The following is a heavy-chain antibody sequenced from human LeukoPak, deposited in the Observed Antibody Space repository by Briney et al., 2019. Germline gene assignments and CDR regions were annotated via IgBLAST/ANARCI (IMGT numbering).Heavy chain of an antibody. Sequence: GGSLRLSCAASGFTVSSTYMSWVRQAPGKGLEWVSVIYSGGNIYYIESVKGRFTISRDTSKNTLYLQMNSLGAEDTAVYYCARDTSGYCSTSRCYGSWYFDLWGRGTLVTVSS. J-gene: IGHJ2*01. CDR1: GFTVSSTY. CDR2: IYSGGNI. V-gene: IGHV3-53*01. CDR3: ARDTSGYCSTSRCYGSWYFDL. D-gene: IGHD2-2*01.